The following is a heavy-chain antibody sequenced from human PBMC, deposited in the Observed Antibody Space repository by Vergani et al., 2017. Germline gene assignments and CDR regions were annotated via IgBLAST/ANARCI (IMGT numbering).Heavy chain of an antibody. J-gene: IGHJ4*02. D-gene: IGHD2-21*01. CDR1: GYSFTNYW. CDR2: INPIDSKI. V-gene: IGHV5-51*01. Sequence: EVQLVQSGAEVKKPGESLKISCKGSGYSFTNYWIGWVRQMSGKGLQWMGNINPIDSKIAYSPSFQGQAIMSLDKSITTAYLQWRSLKASDTAIYYCTRHVPCGDGACLHFDHWGQGTQVTVSS. CDR3: TRHVPCGDGACLHFDH.